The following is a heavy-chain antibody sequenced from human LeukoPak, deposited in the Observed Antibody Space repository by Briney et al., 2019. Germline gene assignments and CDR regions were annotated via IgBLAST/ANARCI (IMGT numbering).Heavy chain of an antibody. V-gene: IGHV1-69*05. Sequence: SVKVSCKASGGTFSSYAISWVRQAPGQWLEWMGRIIPIFGTANYAQKFQGRVTITTDESTSTAYMELSSLRSEDTAVYYCAREGGGYSYGLYPFWGQGTLVTVSS. J-gene: IGHJ4*02. D-gene: IGHD5-18*01. CDR2: IIPIFGTA. CDR1: GGTFSSYA. CDR3: AREGGGYSYGLYPF.